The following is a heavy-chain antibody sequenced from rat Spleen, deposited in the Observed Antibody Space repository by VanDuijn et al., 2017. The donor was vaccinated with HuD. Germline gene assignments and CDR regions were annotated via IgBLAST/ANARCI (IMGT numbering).Heavy chain of an antibody. CDR1: GFTFSDYN. CDR2: FIYDGSGA. CDR3: TTWFAY. V-gene: IGHV5S10*01. Sequence: EVQLVESGGGLVQPGRSLKLSCAASGFTFSDYNMAWVRQAPNKGLEWVATFIYDGSGAFDRDSVKGRFAISRDIAKSTLYLQMDSLRSEDTATYYCTTWFAYWGQGTLVTVSS. J-gene: IGHJ3*01.